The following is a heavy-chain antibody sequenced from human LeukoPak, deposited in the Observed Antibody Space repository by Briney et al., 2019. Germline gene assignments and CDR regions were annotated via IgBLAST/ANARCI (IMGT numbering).Heavy chain of an antibody. CDR1: GFTFSSYA. CDR3: AKDRGSFWYYFDY. CDR2: VSGSGGST. J-gene: IGHJ4*02. V-gene: IGHV3-23*01. D-gene: IGHD2/OR15-2a*01. Sequence: GGSLRLSCAASGFTFSSYAMSWVRQAPGKGLEWVSAVSGSGGSTYYADSVKGRFTISRDNSKNTLYLQMNSLRAEDTAVYYCAKDRGSFWYYFDYWGQGTLVTVSS.